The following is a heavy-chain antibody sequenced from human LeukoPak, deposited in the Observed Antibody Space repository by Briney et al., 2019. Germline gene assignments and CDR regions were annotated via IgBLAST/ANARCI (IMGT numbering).Heavy chain of an antibody. Sequence: SETLSLTCTVSGGSISSYYWSWIRQPAGKGLEWIGRIYTSGSTNYNPSLKSRVTMSVDTSKNQFSLKPSSVTAADTAVYYCARGSDYGDYEGLDYWGQGTLVTVSS. CDR3: ARGSDYGDYEGLDY. J-gene: IGHJ4*02. D-gene: IGHD4-17*01. CDR1: GGSISSYY. V-gene: IGHV4-4*07. CDR2: IYTSGST.